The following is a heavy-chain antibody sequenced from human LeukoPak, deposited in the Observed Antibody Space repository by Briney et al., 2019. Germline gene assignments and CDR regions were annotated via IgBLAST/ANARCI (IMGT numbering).Heavy chain of an antibody. Sequence: PSETLSLTCTVSGGSISSGGYYWSWIRQHPGKGLEWIGYIYYSGSTYYNPSLKSRVTISVDTSKNQFSLKLSSVTAADTAVYYCARFGGGGAVDYWGQGTLVTVSS. CDR3: ARFGGGGAVDY. D-gene: IGHD1-26*01. CDR1: GGSISSGGYY. CDR2: IYYSGST. J-gene: IGHJ4*02. V-gene: IGHV4-31*03.